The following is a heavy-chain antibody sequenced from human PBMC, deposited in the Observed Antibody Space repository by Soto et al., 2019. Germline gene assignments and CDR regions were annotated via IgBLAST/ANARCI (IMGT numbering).Heavy chain of an antibody. J-gene: IGHJ4*02. CDR3: AKGGRAGY. Sequence: EVQLLESGGGLVQPGGSLRLSCAASGFTFSSSAMSWVRQAPGKGLEWVSTISGSDDSTYYADSVKGRFTISRDNSKNTLYLQMNSLRAEDTAVYYCAKGGRAGYWGQGTLVTVSS. D-gene: IGHD6-19*01. CDR2: ISGSDDST. CDR1: GFTFSSSA. V-gene: IGHV3-23*01.